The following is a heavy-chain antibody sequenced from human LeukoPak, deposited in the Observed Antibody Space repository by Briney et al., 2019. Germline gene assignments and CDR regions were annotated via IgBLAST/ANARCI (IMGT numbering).Heavy chain of an antibody. J-gene: IGHJ1*01. CDR3: AKELEYFQH. V-gene: IGHV3-43*02. CDR2: ISGDGGST. Sequence: GGSPRLSCAASGFTFDDYAMHWVRQAPGKGLEWVSLISGDGGSTYYAVSVKGRFTISRDNGKNSLYLQMNSLRPEDTALYYCAKELEYFQHWGQGTLVTASS. CDR1: GFTFDDYA.